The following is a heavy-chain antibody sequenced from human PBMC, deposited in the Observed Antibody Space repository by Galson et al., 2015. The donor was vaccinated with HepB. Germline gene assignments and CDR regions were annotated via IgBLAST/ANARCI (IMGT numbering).Heavy chain of an antibody. Sequence: SVKVSCKASGGTFSSYTISWVRQAPGQGLGWMGRIIPILGIANYAQKFQGRVTITADKSTSTAYMELSSLRSEDTAVYYCARGLDYYGSGSSYFDYWGQGTLVTVSS. J-gene: IGHJ4*02. V-gene: IGHV1-69*02. CDR2: IIPILGIA. D-gene: IGHD3-10*01. CDR3: ARGLDYYGSGSSYFDY. CDR1: GGTFSSYT.